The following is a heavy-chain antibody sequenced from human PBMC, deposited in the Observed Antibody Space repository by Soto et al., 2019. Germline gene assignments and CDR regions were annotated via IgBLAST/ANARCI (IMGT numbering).Heavy chain of an antibody. D-gene: IGHD2-21*02. V-gene: IGHV4-34*01. J-gene: IGHJ6*02. CDR3: AAGGPHIVVVTATNYYYYGMDV. Sequence: QVQLQQWGAGLLKPSETLSLTCAVYGGSFSGYYWSWIRQPPGKGLEWIGVINHSGSTNYNPSLKSRVTISVDTSKNQFSLKLSSVTAADTAVYYCAAGGPHIVVVTATNYYYYGMDVWGQGTTVTVSS. CDR2: INHSGST. CDR1: GGSFSGYY.